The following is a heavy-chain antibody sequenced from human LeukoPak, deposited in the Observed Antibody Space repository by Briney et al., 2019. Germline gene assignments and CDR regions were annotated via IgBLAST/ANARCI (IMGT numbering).Heavy chain of an antibody. Sequence: ASVKVSCKASGYTFTGYYMHWVRQAPGQGLEWMGWINPNSGGTNYAQKFQGRVTMTRDTSISTAYMELSRLRSDDTAVYYCARSGIAVAGTADAFDTWGQGTMVTVSS. CDR2: INPNSGGT. V-gene: IGHV1-2*02. D-gene: IGHD6-19*01. CDR1: GYTFTGYY. CDR3: ARSGIAVAGTADAFDT. J-gene: IGHJ3*02.